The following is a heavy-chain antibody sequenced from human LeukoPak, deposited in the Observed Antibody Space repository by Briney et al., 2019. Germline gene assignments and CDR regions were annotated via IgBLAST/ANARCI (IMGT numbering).Heavy chain of an antibody. J-gene: IGHJ6*02. CDR2: MNPNSGNT. CDR1: GYTFTSYD. CDR3: ARGYDSSGYYLYYYYYGMDV. V-gene: IGHV1-8*01. D-gene: IGHD3-22*01. Sequence: ASVKVSCKASGYTFTSYDINWVRQATGQGLEWMGWMNPNSGNTGYAQKFQGRVTMTTDTSTSTAYMELRSLRSDDTAVYYCARGYDSSGYYLYYYYYGMDVWGQGTTVTVSS.